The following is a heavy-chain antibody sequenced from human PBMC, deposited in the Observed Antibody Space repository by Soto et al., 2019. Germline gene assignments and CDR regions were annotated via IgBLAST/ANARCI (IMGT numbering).Heavy chain of an antibody. CDR1: GGSISSGGYY. Sequence: QVQLQESGPGLVKPSQTLSLTCTVSGGSISSGGYYWSWIRQHPGKGLEWIGYIYYSGSTYYNPSLKSRVTISVDTSKNQFSLKLSFVTAADTAVYYCAREDYGGQGYFDLWGRGTLVTVSS. CDR2: IYYSGST. CDR3: AREDYGGQGYFDL. J-gene: IGHJ2*01. D-gene: IGHD4-17*01. V-gene: IGHV4-31*03.